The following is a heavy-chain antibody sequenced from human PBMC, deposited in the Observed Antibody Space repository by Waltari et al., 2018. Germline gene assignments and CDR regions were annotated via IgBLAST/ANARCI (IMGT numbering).Heavy chain of an antibody. CDR1: GFPFSSYA. CDR3: AKLWDRIVVVPAPFQH. J-gene: IGHJ1*01. Sequence: EVQLLESGGGLVQPGGSLRLSCAASGFPFSSYAMSWVRQAPGKGLEWVSAISGSGGSTYYADSVKGRFTISRDNSKNTLYLQMNSLRAEDTAVYYCAKLWDRIVVVPAPFQHWGQGTLVTVSS. V-gene: IGHV3-23*01. CDR2: ISGSGGST. D-gene: IGHD2-2*01.